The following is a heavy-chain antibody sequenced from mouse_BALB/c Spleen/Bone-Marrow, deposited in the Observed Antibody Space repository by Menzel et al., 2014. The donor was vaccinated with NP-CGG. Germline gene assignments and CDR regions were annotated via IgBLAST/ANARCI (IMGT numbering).Heavy chain of an antibody. CDR2: IRNKANGYTT. CDR1: GFTFIDYY. CDR3: ARWLLRAMDY. D-gene: IGHD2-3*01. J-gene: IGHJ4*01. V-gene: IGHV7-3*02. Sequence: EVQRVESGGGLVQPGGSLRLSCATSGFTFIDYYMSWVRQPPGKALEWLGFIRNKANGYTTEYSASVKGRFTISRDNSQSIPYLQMNTLRAEDSATYYCARWLLRAMDYWGQGTSVTVSS.